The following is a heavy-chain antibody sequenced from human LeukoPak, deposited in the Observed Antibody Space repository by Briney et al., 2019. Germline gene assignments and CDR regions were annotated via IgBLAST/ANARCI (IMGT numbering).Heavy chain of an antibody. CDR2: INPSGGST. D-gene: IGHD2-2*01. Sequence: ASVKVSCKASGYTFTSYYMHWVRQAPGQGLEWMGIINPSGGSTSSAQNFQGRVTMTRDTSTSTVYMELSSLRSEDTAVYYCARGDPRGYCTSTSCPTGWFGPWGQGTLVTVS. CDR3: ARGDPRGYCTSTSCPTGWFGP. J-gene: IGHJ5*02. CDR1: GYTFTSYY. V-gene: IGHV1-46*01.